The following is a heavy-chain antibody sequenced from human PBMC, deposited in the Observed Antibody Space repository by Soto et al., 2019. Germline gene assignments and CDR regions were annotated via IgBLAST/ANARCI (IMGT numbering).Heavy chain of an antibody. J-gene: IGHJ3*02. CDR2: ITPSNGNT. CDR1: GYTFSTHG. V-gene: IGHV1-18*01. CDR3: ARFRLCSGSRCEPSFGFDT. D-gene: IGHD2-15*01. Sequence: QAQLVQSGPEVKKPGASVKVSCKASGYTFSTHGLSWVRQAPGQGLEWMGWITPSNGNTNYAQKLQGRLSMTTDTPTITGYMEGRSTRAAYTAVYYRARFRLCSGSRCEPSFGFDTSGQGTVVTVSS.